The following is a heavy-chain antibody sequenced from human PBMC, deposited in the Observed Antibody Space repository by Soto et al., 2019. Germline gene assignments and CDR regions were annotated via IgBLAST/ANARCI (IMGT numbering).Heavy chain of an antibody. V-gene: IGHV3-23*01. J-gene: IGHJ4*02. CDR3: ARRGSGSYYDY. CDR1: GFTFSSYA. CDR2: ISGSGDST. Sequence: EVQLLESGGGLVQPGGSLRLSCAASGFTFSSYAMRWVRQAPGKGLEWVSAISGSGDSTYYADSVKGRFTISRDNSKNTLDLQTNSLRAEDTAVYYCARRGSGSYYDYWGQGTLVTVSS. D-gene: IGHD1-26*01.